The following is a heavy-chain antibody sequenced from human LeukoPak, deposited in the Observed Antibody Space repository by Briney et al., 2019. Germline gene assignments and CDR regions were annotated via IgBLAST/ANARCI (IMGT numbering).Heavy chain of an antibody. D-gene: IGHD3-9*01. J-gene: IGHJ5*02. CDR3: ARGYDILTGPPEINWSDP. CDR2: VSGYNGNT. CDR1: GYAFTSYG. V-gene: IGHV1-18*01. Sequence: ASVKVSCKASGYAFTSYGISWVRQAPGQGLEWMGWVSGYNGNTDYAQKFQGRVTITADESTSTAYMEVSSLRSEDTAVYYCARGYDILTGPPEINWSDPWGQGTLVTVSS.